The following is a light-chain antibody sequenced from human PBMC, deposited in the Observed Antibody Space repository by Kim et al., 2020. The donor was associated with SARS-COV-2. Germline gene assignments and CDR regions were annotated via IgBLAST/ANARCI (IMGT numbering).Light chain of an antibody. CDR2: GAS. Sequence: SPGDGATVSCRASQGVSNNLAWFQQKPGQAPRLLIYGASSRANGIPARFSGTGSGTEFTLTISSLQSEDFAVYYCQQYNNWPPVTFGQGTRLEIK. V-gene: IGKV3-15*01. CDR1: QGVSNN. CDR3: QQYNNWPPVT. J-gene: IGKJ5*01.